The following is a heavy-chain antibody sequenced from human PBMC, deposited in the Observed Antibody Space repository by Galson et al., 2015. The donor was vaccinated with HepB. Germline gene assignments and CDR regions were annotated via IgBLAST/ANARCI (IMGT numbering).Heavy chain of an antibody. CDR2: TYCRSKWYR. V-gene: IGHV6-1*01. D-gene: IGHD2-15*01. J-gene: IGHJ3*01. CDR3: ARGRSAARAFDV. Sequence: CAISGDSVSSHRSAWNWFRQSPSRGLEWLGRTYCRSKWYREYAPSVKSRLIINPDTSKNQLSLQLNSVSPEDTAVYYCARGRSAARAFDVWGQGTVVTVSS. CDR1: GDSVSSHRSA.